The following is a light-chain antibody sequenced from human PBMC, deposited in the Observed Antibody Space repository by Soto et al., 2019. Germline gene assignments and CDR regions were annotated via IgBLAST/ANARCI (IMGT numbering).Light chain of an antibody. V-gene: IGKV3D-15*01. CDR2: GAS. CDR1: QSVRSN. CDR3: QQYKSYPVT. J-gene: IGKJ5*01. Sequence: EIVMTHSPATLSMSPWEIATLSCRASQSVRSNLAWYHQKPGQAPRLLIYGASTRATGIPARFSGSGSGTEFTLTINSLQSEDFATYYCQQYKSYPVTFGQGTRLEIK.